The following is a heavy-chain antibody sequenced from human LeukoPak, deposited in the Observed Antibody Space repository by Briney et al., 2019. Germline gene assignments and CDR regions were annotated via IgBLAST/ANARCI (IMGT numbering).Heavy chain of an antibody. CDR3: ARCGKTNAVDTAGILEY. Sequence: PGGSLRLSCGASGFLLGDYWMHWVRQAPGKGLAWVSRIYLAGSSVNFAASVKGRFTVSRDNDKNTLYLQMCSVPGEDTAVYFWARCGKTNAVDTAGILEYWGQGILVSVSS. V-gene: IGHV3-74*01. CDR1: GFLLGDYW. D-gene: IGHD1/OR15-1a*01. CDR2: IYLAGSSV. J-gene: IGHJ4*02.